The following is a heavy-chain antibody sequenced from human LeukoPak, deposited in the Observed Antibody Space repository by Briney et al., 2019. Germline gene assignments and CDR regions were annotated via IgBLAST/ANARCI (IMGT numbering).Heavy chain of an antibody. CDR3: ARVYGGGYCSGGSCLNWFDP. CDR1: GFTVSSNY. CDR2: IYSGGST. V-gene: IGHV3-53*01. Sequence: TGGSLRLSCAASGFTVSSNYMSWVRQAPGKGLEWVSVIYSGGSTYYADSVKGRFTISRDNSKNTLYLQMNSLRAEDTAVYYCARVYGGGYCSGGSCLNWFDPWGQGTLVTVSS. D-gene: IGHD2-15*01. J-gene: IGHJ5*02.